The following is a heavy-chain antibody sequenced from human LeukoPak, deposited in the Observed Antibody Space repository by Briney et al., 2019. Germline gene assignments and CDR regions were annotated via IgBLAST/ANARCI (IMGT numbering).Heavy chain of an antibody. CDR2: IYYSGST. CDR1: GGSISSYY. CDR3: ARRGSGWFYFDY. J-gene: IGHJ4*02. V-gene: IGHV4-59*08. D-gene: IGHD6-19*01. Sequence: SETLSLTCTVSGGSISSYYWSWIRQPPGKGLEWIGYIYYSGSTNYNPSLKSRVTMSVDTSKNQFSLKLSSLTAADTAVYYCARRGSGWFYFDYWGQGTLVTVSS.